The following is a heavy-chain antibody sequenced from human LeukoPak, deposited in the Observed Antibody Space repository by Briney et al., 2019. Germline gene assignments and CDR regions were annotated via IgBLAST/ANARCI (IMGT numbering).Heavy chain of an antibody. CDR3: ARDLYGDYSFDY. CDR2: ISSSGSYI. V-gene: IGHV3-21*01. D-gene: IGHD4-17*01. CDR1: GFTFTTYT. J-gene: IGHJ4*02. Sequence: GGSLRLSCAASGFTFTTYTMNWVRQAPGKGLEWVSSISSSGSYIYYADSMKGRFTISRDNAKNSLYLQINSLRADDTAVYYRARDLYGDYSFDYWGQGTLVTVSS.